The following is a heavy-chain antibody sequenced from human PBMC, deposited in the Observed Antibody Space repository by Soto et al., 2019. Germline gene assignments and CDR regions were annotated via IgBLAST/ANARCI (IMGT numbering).Heavy chain of an antibody. D-gene: IGHD4-4*01. CDR1: GYTFTGYY. V-gene: IGHV1-2*04. J-gene: IGHJ4*02. CDR3: VRDGGMATVPTLDFDY. CDR2: INPNSGGT. Sequence: GASVKVSCKASGYTFTGYYIHWVRQAPGQGLEWMGWINPNSGGTNYAQKFQGWVTMTRDTSINTAYMELSRLRSDDTAVYYCVRDGGMATVPTLDFDYWGQGTLVTVSS.